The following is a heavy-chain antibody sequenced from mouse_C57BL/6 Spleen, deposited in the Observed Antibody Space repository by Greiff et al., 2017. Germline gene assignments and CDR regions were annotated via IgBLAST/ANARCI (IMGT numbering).Heavy chain of an antibody. J-gene: IGHJ1*03. Sequence: EVMLVESGGGLVKPGGSLKLSCAASGFTFSSYAMSWVRQTPEKRLEWVATISDGGSYTYYPDNVKGRFTISRDNAKNNLYLQMSHLKSEDTAMYYCARERGVDYWYFDVWGTGTTVTVSS. CDR1: GFTFSSYA. CDR2: ISDGGSYT. V-gene: IGHV5-4*01. CDR3: ARERGVDYWYFDV.